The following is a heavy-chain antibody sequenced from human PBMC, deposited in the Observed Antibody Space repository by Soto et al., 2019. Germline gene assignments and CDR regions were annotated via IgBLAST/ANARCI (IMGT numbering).Heavy chain of an antibody. Sequence: GESLKISCKGSGYSFTSYWIGWVRQMPGKGLEWMGIIYPGDSDTRYSPSFQGQVTISADKSISTAYLQWSSLKASDTAMYYCARGGSEGHMITFGGVIVDYWGQGTLVTVSS. CDR3: ARGGSEGHMITFGGVIVDY. CDR1: GYSFTSYW. CDR2: IYPGDSDT. V-gene: IGHV5-51*01. J-gene: IGHJ4*02. D-gene: IGHD3-16*02.